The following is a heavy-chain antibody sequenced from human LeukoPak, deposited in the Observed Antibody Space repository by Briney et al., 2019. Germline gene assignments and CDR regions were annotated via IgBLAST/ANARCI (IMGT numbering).Heavy chain of an antibody. D-gene: IGHD3-3*01. V-gene: IGHV1-2*02. CDR3: AILGVPTGNWFDP. CDR2: INPNSGGT. CDR1: GYTFTGYY. J-gene: IGHJ5*02. Sequence: ASVKVSCKASGYTFTGYYMHWVRQAPGQGLERMGWINPNSGGTNYAQKFQGRVTMTRDTSISTAYMELSRLRSDDTAVYCCAILGVPTGNWFDPWGQGTLVTVSS.